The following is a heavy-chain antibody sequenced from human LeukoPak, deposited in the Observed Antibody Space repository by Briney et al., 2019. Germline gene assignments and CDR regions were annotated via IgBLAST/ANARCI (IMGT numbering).Heavy chain of an antibody. CDR1: GVTFRNDA. D-gene: IGHD3-9*01. CDR3: VQWGDYDVLTGYYVPDY. CDR2: ITGSGGVT. V-gene: IGHV3-23*01. Sequence: PVGSLRLSCAASGVTFRNDAISSVREAPGKGVGWVSAITGSGGVTYYADSVKGRFTISRENSKNTLYLQLNSLRAEATAVDYCVQWGDYDVLTGYYVPDYWGQGALVTVSS. J-gene: IGHJ4*02.